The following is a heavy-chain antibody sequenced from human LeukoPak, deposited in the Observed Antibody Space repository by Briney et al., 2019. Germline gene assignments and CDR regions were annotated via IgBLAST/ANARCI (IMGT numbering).Heavy chain of an antibody. D-gene: IGHD1-26*01. Sequence: WMXXVRQAPXXGXXWVANIKQDGSEKYYVDSVKGRFTISRDNAKNSLYLQMNSLRAEDTAVYYCARECPSGSYSKYYFDYWGQGTLVTASS. CDR2: IKQDGSEK. J-gene: IGHJ4*02. V-gene: IGHV3-7*01. CDR1: W. CDR3: ARECPSGSYSKYYFDY.